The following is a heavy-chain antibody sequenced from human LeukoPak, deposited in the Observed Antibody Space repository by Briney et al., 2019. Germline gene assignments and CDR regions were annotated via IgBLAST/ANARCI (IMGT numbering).Heavy chain of an antibody. V-gene: IGHV3-74*01. CDR2: IYVDGRTT. J-gene: IGHJ5*02. Sequence: GGSLRLSRVASGFTFSNYWMHWVRHPPGKGRVWGSRIYVDGRTTNYTDSAKGRFTISRDNAKNTVYLEMNSLSVEDTATYYCIRDFRSADLWGQGTLVTVTS. CDR3: IRDFRSADL. CDR1: GFTFSNYW.